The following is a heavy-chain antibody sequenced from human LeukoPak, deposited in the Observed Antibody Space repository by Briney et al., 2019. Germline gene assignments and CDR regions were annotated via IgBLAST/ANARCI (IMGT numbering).Heavy chain of an antibody. Sequence: GGSLRLSCAASGFTFDDYAMHWVRQAPGKGLEWVSGISWNSGSIGYADSVKGRFTISRDNAKNSLYLQMNSLRAEDTALYYCAKASYYDSSGYYSRWGQGTLVTVSS. V-gene: IGHV3-9*01. CDR2: ISWNSGSI. CDR1: GFTFDDYA. J-gene: IGHJ4*02. CDR3: AKASYYDSSGYYSR. D-gene: IGHD3-22*01.